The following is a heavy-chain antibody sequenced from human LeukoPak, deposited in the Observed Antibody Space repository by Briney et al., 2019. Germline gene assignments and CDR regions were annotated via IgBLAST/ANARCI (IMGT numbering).Heavy chain of an antibody. CDR1: GGSISSYY. CDR3: ARASVTYYYYYYMDV. CDR2: IYTSAST. J-gene: IGHJ6*03. Sequence: SETLSLTCTVSGGSISSYYWSWIRQPAGKGLEWIGRIYTSASTNYNPSLKSRVTISVDTSKNQFSLKLSSVTAADTAVYYCARASVTYYYYYYMDVWGKGTTVTVSS. D-gene: IGHD4-11*01. V-gene: IGHV4-4*07.